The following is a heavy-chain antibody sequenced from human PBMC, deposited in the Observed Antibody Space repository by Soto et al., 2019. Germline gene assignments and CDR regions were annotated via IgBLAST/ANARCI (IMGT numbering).Heavy chain of an antibody. CDR1: SGSISSSNW. CDR3: ARVLWFGELLRWFDY. V-gene: IGHV4-4*02. CDR2: IYHSGST. Sequence: SETLSLTCAVSSGSISSSNWWSWVRQPPGKGLEWIGEIYHSGSTNYNPSLKSRVTISVDKSKNQFSLKLSSVTAADTAVYYCARVLWFGELLRWFDYWGQGTLVTVSS. J-gene: IGHJ5*01. D-gene: IGHD3-10*01.